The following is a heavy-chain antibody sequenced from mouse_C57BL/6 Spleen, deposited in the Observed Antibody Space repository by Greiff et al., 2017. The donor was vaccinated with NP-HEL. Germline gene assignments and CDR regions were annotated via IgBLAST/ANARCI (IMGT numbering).Heavy chain of an antibody. V-gene: IGHV1-64*01. J-gene: IGHJ2*01. CDR2: IHPNSGST. D-gene: IGHD2-5*01. CDR1: GYTFTSYW. Sequence: QVQLKQPGAELVKPGASVKLSCKASGYTFTSYWMHWVKQRPGHGLEWIGMIHPNSGSTNYNEKFKSKATLTVDKSSSTAYMQLSSLTSEDSAVYYCARGDYSNYREFDYWGQGTTLTVSS. CDR3: ARGDYSNYREFDY.